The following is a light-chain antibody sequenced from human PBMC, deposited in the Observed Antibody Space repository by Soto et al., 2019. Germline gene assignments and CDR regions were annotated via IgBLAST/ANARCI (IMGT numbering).Light chain of an antibody. J-gene: IGLJ1*01. CDR2: EVS. CDR1: SSDVGGYDY. CDR3: SSYTSSTTLYV. V-gene: IGLV2-14*01. Sequence: GSPGQLITISCTGTSSDVGGYDYVSWFQQHPGKAPKLMLHEVSNRPSGISDRFSGSKSGNTASLTISGLQAEDEADYYCSSYTSSTTLYVFGTGTKVTVL.